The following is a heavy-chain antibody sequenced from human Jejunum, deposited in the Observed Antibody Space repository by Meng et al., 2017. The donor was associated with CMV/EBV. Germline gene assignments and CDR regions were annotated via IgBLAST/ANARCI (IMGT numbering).Heavy chain of an antibody. J-gene: IGHJ4*02. CDR3: TTGYNSGYYEYYFDY. CDR2: VKSKSDGGTT. D-gene: IGHD6-19*01. CDR1: FTFSNVW. V-gene: IGHV3-15*07. Sequence: FTFSNVWMTWVRQAPGKGLEWVGRVKSKSDGGTTHYAAPVKGRFTISRDDSKNTLYLQMNGLKTEDTAVYYCTTGYNSGYYEYYFDYWGQGTLVTVSS.